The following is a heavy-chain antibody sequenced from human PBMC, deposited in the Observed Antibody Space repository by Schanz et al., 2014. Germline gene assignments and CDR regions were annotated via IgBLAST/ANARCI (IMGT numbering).Heavy chain of an antibody. J-gene: IGHJ4*02. D-gene: IGHD6-13*01. CDR2: INPSGGGT. Sequence: QVQVEQSGPEVKKPGASVKVSCKASGYTFVSYSMHWVRQAPGQGLEWMGIINPSGGGTSYALRFQGRVTMTRDTSTSTVYMELSSLRSEDTAVYYCARDGVDAAAGGNYWGQGTLVTVSS. V-gene: IGHV1-46*03. CDR1: GYTFVSYS. CDR3: ARDGVDAAAGGNY.